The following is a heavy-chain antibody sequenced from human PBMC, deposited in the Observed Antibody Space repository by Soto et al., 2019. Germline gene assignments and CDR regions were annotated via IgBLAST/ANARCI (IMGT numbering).Heavy chain of an antibody. V-gene: IGHV4-30-4*08. CDR2: IYYSGST. CDR1: GGSISSGGYY. Sequence: SETLSLTCTVSGGSISSGGYYWSWIRQHPGKGLEWIGYIYYSGSTYYNPSLKSRVTISVDTSKNQFSLKLSSVTAADTAVYYCAREYCISTSCYQNWFDPWGQGTLVTVSS. D-gene: IGHD2-2*01. CDR3: AREYCISTSCYQNWFDP. J-gene: IGHJ5*02.